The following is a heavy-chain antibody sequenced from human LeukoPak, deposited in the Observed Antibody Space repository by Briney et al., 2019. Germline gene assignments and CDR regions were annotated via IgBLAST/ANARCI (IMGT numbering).Heavy chain of an antibody. CDR3: AREKRGDAFDI. J-gene: IGHJ3*02. CDR1: EYTFTSYY. D-gene: IGHD3-10*01. Sequence: ASVNVSCKASEYTFTSYYMHWVRQAPGQGLEWMGIINPSGGGTIYAQKFQGRVTMTRDTSTSTVYMEVSSLRSEDTAVYYCAREKRGDAFDIWGQGTVVSVSS. CDR2: INPSGGGT. V-gene: IGHV1-46*01.